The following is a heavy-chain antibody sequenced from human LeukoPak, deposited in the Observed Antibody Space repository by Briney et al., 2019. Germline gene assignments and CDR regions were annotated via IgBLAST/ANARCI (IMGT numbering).Heavy chain of an antibody. CDR1: GYTFTSYG. D-gene: IGHD1-26*01. CDR2: ISAYNGNT. Sequence: AASVKVSCKASGYTFTSYGISWVRQAPGQGLEWMGWISAYNGNTNYAQKLQGRVTMTTDTSTSTAYMELRSLRSDDTAVYYCARDSSGSYLLYNWFDPWGQGTLVTVSS. CDR3: ARDSSGSYLLYNWFDP. V-gene: IGHV1-18*01. J-gene: IGHJ5*02.